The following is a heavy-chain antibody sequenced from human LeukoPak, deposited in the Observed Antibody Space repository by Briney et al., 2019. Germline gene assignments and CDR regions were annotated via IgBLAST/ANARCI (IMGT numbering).Heavy chain of an antibody. CDR1: GFTFSNYA. V-gene: IGHV3-23*01. CDR2: ISGSGATT. Sequence: GGSLRLSCTASGFTFSNYAMSWVRQAPGKGLEWVSGISGSGATTYYADSVKGRFTISRDNSNNTLFLQMISLRAEDTAVYYCAKYRRTGVFMITLGGVIAEDALDIWGQGTAVTVSS. J-gene: IGHJ3*02. D-gene: IGHD3-16*02. CDR3: AKYRRTGVFMITLGGVIAEDALDI.